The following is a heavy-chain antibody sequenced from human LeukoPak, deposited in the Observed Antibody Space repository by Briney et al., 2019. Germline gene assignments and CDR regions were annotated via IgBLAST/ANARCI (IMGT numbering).Heavy chain of an antibody. CDR1: GYTFTDYY. CDR3: AYCSSTSCYGGAFGAFDI. D-gene: IGHD2-2*01. V-gene: IGHV1-2*02. CDR2: FNPNSGGT. J-gene: IGHJ3*02. Sequence: GASVKVSCKASGYTFTDYYMHWVRQAPGQGLEWMGWFNPNSGGTNYAQKFQGRVTMTRDTSISTAYMELSRLRSDDTAVYYCAYCSSTSCYGGAFGAFDIWGQGTMVTVSS.